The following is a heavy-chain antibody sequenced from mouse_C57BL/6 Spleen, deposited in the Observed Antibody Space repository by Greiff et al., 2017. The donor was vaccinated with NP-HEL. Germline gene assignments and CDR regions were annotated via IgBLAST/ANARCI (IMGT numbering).Heavy chain of an antibody. CDR3: ARHEDPGYYYGSSSYYFDY. Sequence: QVQLQQSGAELVKPGASVKLSCKASGYTFTEYTIHWVKQRSGQGLEWIGWFYPGSGSIKYNEKFKDKATLTADKSSSTVYMQLSRLTSEDSAVYFCARHEDPGYYYGSSSYYFDYWGQGTALTVSS. J-gene: IGHJ2*01. D-gene: IGHD1-1*01. CDR2: FYPGSGSI. V-gene: IGHV1-62-2*01. CDR1: GYTFTEYT.